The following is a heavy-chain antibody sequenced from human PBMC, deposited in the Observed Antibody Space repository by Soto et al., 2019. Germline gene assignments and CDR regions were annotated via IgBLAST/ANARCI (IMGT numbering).Heavy chain of an antibody. V-gene: IGHV4-31*03. Sequence: QVQLQESGPGLVKPSQTLSLTCTVSGGSIRSGGYYWSWVSQNPRRGLEWIGNIYYSGNTYYNPSLKSRLTISVDTSKNQFSLNLSSVTAADTAVYYCARDRLMATAGTARHYFGLDVWGQGTTVTVSS. CDR3: ARDRLMATAGTARHYFGLDV. J-gene: IGHJ6*02. CDR2: IYYSGNT. D-gene: IGHD5-18*01. CDR1: GGSIRSGGYY.